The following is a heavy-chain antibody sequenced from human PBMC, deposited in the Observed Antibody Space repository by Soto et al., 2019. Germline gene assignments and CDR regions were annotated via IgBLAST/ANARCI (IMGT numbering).Heavy chain of an antibody. Sequence: GGSLRLSCAASGFTFSSDAMSWVRQAPGKGLEWVSAISGSGGSTYYADSVKGRFTISRDNSKNTLYLQMNSLRAEDTAVYYCAKDCGSFDYFDYWGQGTLVTVSS. CDR3: AKDCGSFDYFDY. J-gene: IGHJ4*02. D-gene: IGHD1-26*01. V-gene: IGHV3-23*01. CDR1: GFTFSSDA. CDR2: ISGSGGST.